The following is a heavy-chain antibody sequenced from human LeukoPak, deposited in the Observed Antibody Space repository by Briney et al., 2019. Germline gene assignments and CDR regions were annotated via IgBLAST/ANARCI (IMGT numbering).Heavy chain of an antibody. V-gene: IGHV4-34*01. Sequence: SETLSLTCTVSNYFISSGCYWSWIRQPPGKGLEWIGEINHSGSTNYNPSLKSRVTISVDTSKNQFSLKLSSVTAADTAVYYCARGKGSGKYYYYYYMDVWGKGTTVTISS. CDR3: ARGKGSGKYYYYYYMDV. CDR1: NYFISSGCY. J-gene: IGHJ6*03. D-gene: IGHD3-10*01. CDR2: INHSGST.